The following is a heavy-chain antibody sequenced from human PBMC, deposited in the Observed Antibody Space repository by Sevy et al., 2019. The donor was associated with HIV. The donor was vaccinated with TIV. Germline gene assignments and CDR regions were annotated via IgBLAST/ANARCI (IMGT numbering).Heavy chain of an antibody. CDR3: AKDQAPVWFGELRLPDY. J-gene: IGHJ4*02. Sequence: GGSLRLSCAASGFTFSSYAMSWVRQAPGKGLEWVSAISGSGGSTYYADSAKGRFTISRDNSKNTLYLRMNSLRAEDTAVYYCAKDQAPVWFGELRLPDYWGQGTLVTVSS. V-gene: IGHV3-23*01. CDR1: GFTFSSYA. CDR2: ISGSGGST. D-gene: IGHD3-10*01.